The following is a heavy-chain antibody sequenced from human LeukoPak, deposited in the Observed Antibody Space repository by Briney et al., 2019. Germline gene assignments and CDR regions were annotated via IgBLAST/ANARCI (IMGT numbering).Heavy chain of an antibody. CDR1: GGSISSYY. Sequence: PSETLSLTCTVSGGSISSYYWSWIRQPPGKGLEWIGYIYYSGSTNYNPSLKSRVTISVDTSKNQFSLKLSSVTAADTAVYYCARGPNGYNYAFDYWGQGTLVTVSS. D-gene: IGHD5-18*01. CDR3: ARGPNGYNYAFDY. V-gene: IGHV4-59*01. J-gene: IGHJ4*02. CDR2: IYYSGST.